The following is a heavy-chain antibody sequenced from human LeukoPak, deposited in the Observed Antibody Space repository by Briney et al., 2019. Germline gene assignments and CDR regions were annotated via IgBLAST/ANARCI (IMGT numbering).Heavy chain of an antibody. CDR2: ISWNSDSI. J-gene: IGHJ4*02. Sequence: PGRSLRLSCAASGFTFDDYAMHWVRQAPGKGLEWVSGISWNSDSIGYADSVKGRFTISRDNSKNTLYLQMNSLRAEDTAVYYCARGDRWLLLYYFDYWGQGTLVTVSS. V-gene: IGHV3-9*01. CDR3: ARGDRWLLLYYFDY. CDR1: GFTFDDYA. D-gene: IGHD3-22*01.